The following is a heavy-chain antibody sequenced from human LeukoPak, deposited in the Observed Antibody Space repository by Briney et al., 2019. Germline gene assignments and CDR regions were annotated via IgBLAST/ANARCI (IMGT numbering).Heavy chain of an antibody. V-gene: IGHV3-48*01. J-gene: IGHJ4*02. CDR1: AFTFSDYS. Sequence: PGGSLRLSCVASAFTFSDYSMNWVRQAPGKGLELVSYISGRSSTIYYADSVKGRFTISRDNAKNSMYLQMNSLRAEHTAVYYCARDRNKSGSYFFDYWGQGTLVTVSS. D-gene: IGHD1-26*01. CDR2: ISGRSSTI. CDR3: ARDRNKSGSYFFDY.